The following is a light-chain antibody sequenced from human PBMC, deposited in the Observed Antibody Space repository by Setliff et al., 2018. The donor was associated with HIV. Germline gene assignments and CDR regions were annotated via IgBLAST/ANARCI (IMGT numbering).Light chain of an antibody. CDR1: SSDVGGYKL. J-gene: IGLJ1*01. CDR2: EVI. V-gene: IGLV2-23*02. CDR3: PSSAGRSNSFYV. Sequence: QSALTQPASVSGSPGQSITISCTGTSSDVGGYKLVSWYQQYPGKAPKLIISEVIKRPSGVSSRFSASKSCNTASLTISGLQPEDEADYYCPSSAGRSNSFYVFGTGTKVTVL.